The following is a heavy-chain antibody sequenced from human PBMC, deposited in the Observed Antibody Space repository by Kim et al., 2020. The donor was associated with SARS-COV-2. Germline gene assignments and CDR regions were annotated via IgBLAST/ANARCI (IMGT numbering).Heavy chain of an antibody. CDR3: ARRRPAANPHYFDY. D-gene: IGHD6-25*01. J-gene: IGHJ4*02. CDR1: GGSFSCGDCF. Sequence: SETLSLTCTVSGGSFSCGDCFWAWIRQPPGKGLEWIGTIFYSGNTYHNPSLKSRIAIPVDTSKKQFSLWLSSVTAADTAIYCCARRRPAANPHYFDYWGQGVLVTVSS. V-gene: IGHV4-39*01. CDR2: IFYSGNT.